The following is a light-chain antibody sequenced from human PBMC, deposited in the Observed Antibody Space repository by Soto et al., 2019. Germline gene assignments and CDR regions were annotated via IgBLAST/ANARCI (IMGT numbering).Light chain of an antibody. CDR2: GAS. CDR3: QQYNNWLST. J-gene: IGKJ4*01. V-gene: IGKV3-15*01. Sequence: EIVMTQSPATLSVSPGERATLSCRASQSVSSNSAWYQQKPGQATRLLIYGASTRATGIPVRFSGSGSGTEFTLTISSLQSEDFAVYYCQQYNNWLSTFGGGTKVEIK. CDR1: QSVSSN.